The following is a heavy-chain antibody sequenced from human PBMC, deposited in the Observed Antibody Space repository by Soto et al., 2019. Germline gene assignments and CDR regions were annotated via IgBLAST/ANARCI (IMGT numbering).Heavy chain of an antibody. CDR3: ARGVVVVVAATRDYYYYGMDV. Sequence: QVQLVQSGAEVKKPGASVKVSCKASGYTFTSYDINWVRQATGQGLEWMGWMNPNSGNTGYAQKFQGRVTMTRKTSISTAYMELSSLRSEDTAVYYCARGVVVVVAATRDYYYYGMDVWGQGTTVTVSS. CDR1: GYTFTSYD. J-gene: IGHJ6*02. CDR2: MNPNSGNT. V-gene: IGHV1-8*01. D-gene: IGHD2-15*01.